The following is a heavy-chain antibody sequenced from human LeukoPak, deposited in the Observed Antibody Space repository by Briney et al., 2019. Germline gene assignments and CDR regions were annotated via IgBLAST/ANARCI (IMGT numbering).Heavy chain of an antibody. CDR3: ARVRGSGAAARRGMDV. CDR2: IYYSGST. V-gene: IGHV4-59*01. D-gene: IGHD6-13*01. Sequence: SETLSLTCTVSGGSISSYYWSWIRQPPGKGLEWIGYIYYSGSTNYNPSLKSRVTISVDTSKNQFSLKLSSVTAADTAVYYCARVRGSGAAARRGMDVWGQGTTVTVSS. J-gene: IGHJ6*02. CDR1: GGSISSYY.